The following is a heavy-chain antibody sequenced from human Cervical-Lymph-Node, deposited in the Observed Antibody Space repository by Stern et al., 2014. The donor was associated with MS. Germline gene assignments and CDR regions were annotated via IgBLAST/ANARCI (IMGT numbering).Heavy chain of an antibody. CDR2: IVVGSGKT. CDR3: AAEPMYYSDSVGAFDI. D-gene: IGHD3-22*01. Sequence: QMQLVQSGPEVKKPGTSVKVSCKASGFTFTSSAVQWVRQARGQRLEWIGWIVVGSGKTNYAQKFQERFTITRDMSTSTAYMELSSLRSEDTAVYYCAAEPMYYSDSVGAFDIWGQGTMVTVSS. CDR1: GFTFTSSA. V-gene: IGHV1-58*01. J-gene: IGHJ3*02.